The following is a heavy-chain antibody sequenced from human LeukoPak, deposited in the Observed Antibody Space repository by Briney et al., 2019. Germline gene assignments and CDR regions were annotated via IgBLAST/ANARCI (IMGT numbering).Heavy chain of an antibody. CDR2: IIPIFGTA. J-gene: IGHJ4*02. CDR3: AKASGWSNYFDY. Sequence: SVKVSCKASGGTFSSYAISWVRQAPGQGLEWMGGIIPIFGTANYAQKFQGRVTITADESTSTAYMELSSPRSEDTAVYYCAKASGWSNYFDYWGQGTLVTVSS. D-gene: IGHD6-19*01. CDR1: GGTFSSYA. V-gene: IGHV1-69*01.